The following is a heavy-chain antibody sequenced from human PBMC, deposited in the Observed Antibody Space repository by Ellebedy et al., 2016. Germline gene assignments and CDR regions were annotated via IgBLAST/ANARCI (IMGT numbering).Heavy chain of an antibody. CDR2: MNPNSGYT. J-gene: IGHJ6*02. CDR3: ARRGGMDV. V-gene: IGHV1-8*02. CDR1: RYPFTSFD. Sequence: ASVKVSXKASRYPFTSFDINWVRQATGQGLEWMGWMNPNSGYTGYAHKFQGRVTVTSDSSISTVYMELSSLRSDDTAVYYCARRGGMDVWGQGTTVTVSS.